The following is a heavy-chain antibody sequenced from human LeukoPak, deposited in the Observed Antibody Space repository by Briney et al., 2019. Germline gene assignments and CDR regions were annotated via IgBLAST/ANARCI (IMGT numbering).Heavy chain of an antibody. CDR1: GYTFTGYY. CDR3: EGGFNVNTAMDSTIDYYYMDV. J-gene: IGHJ6*03. Sequence: AASVKVSCKASGYTFTGYYMHWVRQAPGQGLEWMGWINPNSGGTNYAQKFQGRVTMTRDTSISTAYMELSRLRSDDTAVYYCEGGFNVNTAMDSTIDYYYMDVWGKGTTVTISS. CDR2: INPNSGGT. V-gene: IGHV1-2*02. D-gene: IGHD5-18*01.